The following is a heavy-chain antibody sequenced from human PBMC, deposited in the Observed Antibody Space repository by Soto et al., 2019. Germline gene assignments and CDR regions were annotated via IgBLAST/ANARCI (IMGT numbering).Heavy chain of an antibody. CDR3: ARCSTLTRDAFDL. CDR2: IYYSGST. D-gene: IGHD2-2*01. V-gene: IGHV4-30-4*01. CDR1: GGSITNNHYC. Sequence: SETLSLTCTVSGGSITNNHYCWSWIRQPPGKGLEWIGYIYYSGSTYYNPSLKSRVTISINTSKHQFSVNLSSVTAADTAVYYCARCSTLTRDAFDLWGQGTMVTVSS. J-gene: IGHJ3*01.